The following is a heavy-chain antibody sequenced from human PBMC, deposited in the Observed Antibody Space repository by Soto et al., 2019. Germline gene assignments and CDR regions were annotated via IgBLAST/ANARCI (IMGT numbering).Heavy chain of an antibody. CDR1: GLTFSNAW. Sequence: EVQLVASGGGLVKPGGSLRLSCAASGLTFSNAWMSWVRQAPGKGLEWVGRIKSTTDGGTTDYSAPVKGRFTISRDDSKNTLYLQMNSLKTEDTAVDYCTTDLNVVRFLERLPTDYWCPGTRVSVSS. CDR2: IKSTTDGGTT. J-gene: IGHJ4*02. D-gene: IGHD3-3*01. V-gene: IGHV3-15*01. CDR3: TTDLNVVRFLERLPTDY.